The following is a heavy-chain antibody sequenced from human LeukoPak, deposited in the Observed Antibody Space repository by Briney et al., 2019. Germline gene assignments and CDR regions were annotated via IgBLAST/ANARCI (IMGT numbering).Heavy chain of an antibody. CDR3: ARRPETSGVSRRFGESPHHSYYMDV. Sequence: SETLSLTCAVYGGSFSGYYWSWIRQPPGKGLEWIGEINHSGSTNYNPSLKSRVTISVDTSKNQFSLKLSSVTAADTAVYYCARRPETSGVSRRFGESPHHSYYMDVWAKGPRSPSP. D-gene: IGHD3-10*01. CDR2: INHSGST. J-gene: IGHJ6*03. V-gene: IGHV4-34*01. CDR1: GGSFSGYY.